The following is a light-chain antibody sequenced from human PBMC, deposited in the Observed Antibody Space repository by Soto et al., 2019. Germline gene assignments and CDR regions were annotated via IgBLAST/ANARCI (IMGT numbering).Light chain of an antibody. J-gene: IGKJ5*01. CDR3: QQYNSYPRT. Sequence: EMVMTQSPATLSVSPGERATLPCRASQSVSSNLAWYQQKPGQAPRLLIYGASTRASGIPARFSGSGSGTEFTLTISSLQSDDFATYYCQQYNSYPRTLGQGTRLEI. CDR1: QSVSSN. CDR2: GAS. V-gene: IGKV3-15*01.